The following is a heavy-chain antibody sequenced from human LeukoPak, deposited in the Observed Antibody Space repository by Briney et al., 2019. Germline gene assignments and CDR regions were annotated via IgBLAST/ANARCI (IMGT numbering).Heavy chain of an antibody. CDR2: IKQDGSEK. D-gene: IGHD3-10*01. V-gene: IGHV3-7*01. CDR1: GFTFSSYA. CDR3: ARDPGYSYGGFDS. Sequence: GGSLRLSCAASGFTFSSYAMHWVRQAPGKGLEWGANIKQDGSEKYYVDSVKGRFTISRDNAKNSVYLQMNSLRAEDTAVYYCARDPGYSYGGFDSWGQGTRVTVSS. J-gene: IGHJ4*02.